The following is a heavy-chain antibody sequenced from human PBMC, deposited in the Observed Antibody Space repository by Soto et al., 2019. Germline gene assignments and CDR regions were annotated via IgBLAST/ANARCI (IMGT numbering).Heavy chain of an antibody. CDR3: AKSVYHYYFDY. D-gene: IGHD3-3*01. CDR1: GFTFSTYA. Sequence: GGSLRLSCAASGFTFSTYAMIWVRQAPGKGLEWVSAISGSGLDTYYADSVKGRFTISRDNSKNMLYLRMDSLRADDTAIYYCAKSVYHYYFDYWGQGTLVTVSS. CDR2: ISGSGLDT. J-gene: IGHJ4*02. V-gene: IGHV3-23*01.